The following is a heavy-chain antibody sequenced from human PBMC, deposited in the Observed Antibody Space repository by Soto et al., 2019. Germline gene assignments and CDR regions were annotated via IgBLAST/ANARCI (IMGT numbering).Heavy chain of an antibody. V-gene: IGHV1-3*01. CDR2: INAGNGNT. CDR3: ARGVSSSSRAYYYYGMDV. J-gene: IGHJ6*02. Sequence: ASVKVSCKASGYTFTSYAMHWVRQAPGQRLEWMGWINAGNGNTKYSQKFQGRVTITRDTSASTAYMELSSLRSEDTAVYYCARGVSSSSRAYYYYGMDVWGQGTKVTVSS. CDR1: GYTFTSYA. D-gene: IGHD6-6*01.